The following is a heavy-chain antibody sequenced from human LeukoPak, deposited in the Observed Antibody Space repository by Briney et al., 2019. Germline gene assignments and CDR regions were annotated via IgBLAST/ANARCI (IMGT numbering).Heavy chain of an antibody. CDR3: ARLVVVITSNWFDP. V-gene: IGHV3-7*01. CDR2: IKQDGSEK. D-gene: IGHD3-22*01. Sequence: GGSLRLSCAASGFTFSSYWMSWVRQAPGKGLEWVANIKQDGSEKYYVDSVKGRFTISRDNAKNPLYLQMNSLRAEDTAVYYCARLVVVITSNWFDPWGQGTLVTVSS. J-gene: IGHJ5*02. CDR1: GFTFSSYW.